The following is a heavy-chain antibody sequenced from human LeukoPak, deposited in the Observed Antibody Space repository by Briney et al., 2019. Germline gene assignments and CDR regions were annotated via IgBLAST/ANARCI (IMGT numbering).Heavy chain of an antibody. CDR1: GYTFTGYY. V-gene: IGHV1-2*02. CDR2: INTNSGGT. Sequence: ASVKVSCKASGYTFTGYYMYWVRQAPGQGLEWMGWINTNSGGTNYAQKFQGRVTMTRDTSISTAYMELSRLRSDDTAVYYCARDRAAGNFDYWGQGTLVTVSS. D-gene: IGHD1-1*01. CDR3: ARDRAAGNFDY. J-gene: IGHJ4*02.